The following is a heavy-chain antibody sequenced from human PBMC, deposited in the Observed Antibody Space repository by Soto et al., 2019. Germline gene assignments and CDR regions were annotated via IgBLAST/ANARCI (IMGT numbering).Heavy chain of an antibody. CDR3: ARRYPNNWFDP. Sequence: QITLKESGPTVVKPTETLTLTCTFYWFSLSTRAVAVGWIRQPPGKALEWLALIAGDDNKRYRSSLQSRLTITKDTSKNQVVLIMTDMGPVDTATYYCARRYPNNWFDPWGQGTLVTVSS. V-gene: IGHV2-5*02. J-gene: IGHJ5*02. CDR2: IAGDDNK. CDR1: WFSLSTRAVA.